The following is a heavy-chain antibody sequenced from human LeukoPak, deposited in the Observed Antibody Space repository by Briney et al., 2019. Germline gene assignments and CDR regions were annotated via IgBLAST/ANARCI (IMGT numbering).Heavy chain of an antibody. D-gene: IGHD3-10*01. CDR2: INPDSGVT. V-gene: IGHV1-2*02. Sequence: GASVKVSCKASEYTFSGYFIHWVRQAPGQGLEWMGWINPDSGVTNYAQKFQGRVTLTRDTSISTAYMELTRLRSDDTAVYYCARAPREGRFGELPDWGQGTLVTVSS. CDR1: EYTFSGYF. J-gene: IGHJ4*02. CDR3: ARAPREGRFGELPD.